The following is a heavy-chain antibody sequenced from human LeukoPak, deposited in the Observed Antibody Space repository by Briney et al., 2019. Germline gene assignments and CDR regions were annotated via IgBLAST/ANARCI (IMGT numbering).Heavy chain of an antibody. Sequence: GGSLRLSCVGSGFTFSSYGMHWVRQTPGKGLEWVAVIWYDGSHKYYADSVKGRFTISRDNSKSTLYLQMNSLRAEDTAVYYCARDRGVFSLPQIAPGYNWFDPWGQGTMVTVSS. D-gene: IGHD5-24*01. CDR1: GFTFSSYG. CDR3: ARDRGVFSLPQIAPGYNWFDP. CDR2: IWYDGSHK. V-gene: IGHV3-33*01. J-gene: IGHJ3*01.